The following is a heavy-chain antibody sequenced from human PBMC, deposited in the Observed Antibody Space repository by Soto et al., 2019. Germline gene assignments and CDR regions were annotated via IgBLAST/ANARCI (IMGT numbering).Heavy chain of an antibody. CDR2: IDPSDSYT. CDR3: ARQRDSNYSHYYYRMDV. Sequence: GESLKISCKGSGSSFTSYWISWVRQMPGRGLEWMGRIDPSDSYTNYSPSYQGHVTTSADKSISTAYLQWSSLKASKTAMYYCARQRDSNYSHYYYRMDVLGQGTTVTVSS. D-gene: IGHD4-4*01. J-gene: IGHJ6*01. CDR1: GSSFTSYW. V-gene: IGHV5-10-1*01.